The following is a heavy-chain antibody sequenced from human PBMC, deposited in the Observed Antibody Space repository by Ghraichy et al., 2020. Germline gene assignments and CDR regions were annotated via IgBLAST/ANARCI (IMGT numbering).Heavy chain of an antibody. CDR1: GGSINSYY. CDR3: ARHNNHWYFDL. V-gene: IGHV4-4*09. J-gene: IGHJ2*01. D-gene: IGHD1-14*01. Sequence: SETLSLTCTVSGGSINSYYWSWIRQPPGKGLEWIGYIYSSGITNYNPSLKSRITISIDTSKNQFSLKLSSVTAADTAVYYCARHNNHWYFDLWGRGTLVTFSS. CDR2: IYSSGIT.